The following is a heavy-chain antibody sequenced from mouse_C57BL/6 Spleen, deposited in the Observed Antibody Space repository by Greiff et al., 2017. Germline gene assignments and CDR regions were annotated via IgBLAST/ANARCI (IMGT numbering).Heavy chain of an antibody. D-gene: IGHD2-1*01. J-gene: IGHJ1*03. CDR3: ARLYYKYFDV. CDR2: IDPSASYT. V-gene: IGHV1-69*01. CDR1: GYTFTSYW. Sequence: QVQLQQPGAELVMPGASVKLSCKASGYTFTSYWMHWVKQRPGQGLEWIGEIDPSASYTNYNQKFKGKSTLTVDKSSSTAYMQLSSLTSEDSAVYYCARLYYKYFDVWGTGTTVTVSS.